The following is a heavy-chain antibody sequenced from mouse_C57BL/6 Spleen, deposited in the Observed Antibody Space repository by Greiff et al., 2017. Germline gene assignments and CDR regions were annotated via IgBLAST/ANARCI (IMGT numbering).Heavy chain of an antibody. V-gene: IGHV14-4*01. Sequence: VQLKQSGAELVRPGASVKLSCTASGFNIKDDYMHWVKQRPEQGLEWIGWIDPENGDTEYASKFQGKATITADTSSNTAYLQLSSLTSEDTAVYYCTTCSSGHEAMDYWGQGTSVTVSS. CDR3: TTCSSGHEAMDY. D-gene: IGHD3-2*02. J-gene: IGHJ4*01. CDR1: GFNIKDDY. CDR2: IDPENGDT.